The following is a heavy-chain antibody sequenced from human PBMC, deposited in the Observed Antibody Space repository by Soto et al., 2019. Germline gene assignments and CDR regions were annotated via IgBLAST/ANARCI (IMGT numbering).Heavy chain of an antibody. Sequence: SLTCAVYGGSFRGYYWSWIRQPPGKGLEWIGEINHSGSTNYNPSLKSRVTISVDTSKNQFSLKLSSVTAADTAVYYCARLIAARGFSDYWGQGTLVTVSS. J-gene: IGHJ4*02. CDR2: INHSGST. D-gene: IGHD6-6*01. V-gene: IGHV4-34*01. CDR3: ARLIAARGFSDY. CDR1: GGSFRGYY.